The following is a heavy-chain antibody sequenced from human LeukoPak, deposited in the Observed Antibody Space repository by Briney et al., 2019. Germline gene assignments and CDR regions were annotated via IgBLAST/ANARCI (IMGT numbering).Heavy chain of an antibody. CDR1: GDSVSSNSVT. Sequence: SQTLSLICAISGDSVSSNSVTWNWIRQSPSRGLEWLGRTYYRSTWYNDYAVSVRGRITVNPDTSKNLFSLHLNSVTPEDTAVYYCARRLTQYDCFDPWGQGILVTVSS. CDR2: TYYRSTWYN. D-gene: IGHD2-2*01. V-gene: IGHV6-1*01. J-gene: IGHJ5*02. CDR3: ARRLTQYDCFDP.